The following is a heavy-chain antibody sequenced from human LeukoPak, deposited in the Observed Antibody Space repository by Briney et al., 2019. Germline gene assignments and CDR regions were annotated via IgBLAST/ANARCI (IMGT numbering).Heavy chain of an antibody. CDR2: IYHSGST. J-gene: IGHJ4*02. Sequence: SETLSLTCAVSGGSISSGGYSWSWIRQPPGKGLEWIGYIYHSGSTYYNPSLKSRVTISVDRSKNQFSLKLSSVTAADTAVYYCVRERASLYFDYWGQGTLVTVSS. CDR1: GGSISSGGYS. CDR3: VRERASLYFDY. V-gene: IGHV4-30-2*01.